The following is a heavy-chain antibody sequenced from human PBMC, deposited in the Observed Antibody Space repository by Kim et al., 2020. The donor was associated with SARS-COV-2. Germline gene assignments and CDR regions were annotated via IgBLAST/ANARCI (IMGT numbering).Heavy chain of an antibody. CDR3: ARDPLIAAAGTYYYYGMDV. Sequence: SVKVSCKASGGTFSSYAISWVRQAPGQGLEWMGRIIPILGIANYAQKFQGRVTITADKSTSTAYMELSSLRSEDTAVYYCARDPLIAAAGTYYYYGMDVWGQGTTVTVSS. J-gene: IGHJ6*02. V-gene: IGHV1-69*04. CDR2: IIPILGIA. CDR1: GGTFSSYA. D-gene: IGHD6-13*01.